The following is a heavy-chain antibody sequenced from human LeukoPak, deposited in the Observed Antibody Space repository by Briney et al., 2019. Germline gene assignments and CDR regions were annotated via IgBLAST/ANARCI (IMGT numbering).Heavy chain of an antibody. Sequence: GGSLRLSCAASGFTFSNAWMSWVRQAPGLGLEWVGRIKSKTDGGTTDYAAPVQGRFTISRDDSKNTLYLQMNSLKTEHTAVYYCTTGIMITFGGVIVDDYWGQGTLVTVSS. V-gene: IGHV3-15*01. CDR3: TTGIMITFGGVIVDDY. D-gene: IGHD3-16*02. CDR2: IKSKTDGGTT. CDR1: GFTFSNAW. J-gene: IGHJ4*02.